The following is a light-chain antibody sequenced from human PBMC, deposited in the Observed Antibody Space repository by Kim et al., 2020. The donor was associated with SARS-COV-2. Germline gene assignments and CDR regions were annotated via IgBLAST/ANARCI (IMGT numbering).Light chain of an antibody. CDR2: AVS. V-gene: IGLV2-14*03. Sequence: QSALTQPASVSGSPGQSITISCTGTSSDVGGYNYVSWYQQHPGKAPKLLIYAVSNRPSGVSNRFSGSKSGNTASLTISGLQAEDEAGYYCSSYTSSSTLVFGGGTQLTVL. J-gene: IGLJ2*01. CDR3: SSYTSSSTLV. CDR1: SSDVGGYNY.